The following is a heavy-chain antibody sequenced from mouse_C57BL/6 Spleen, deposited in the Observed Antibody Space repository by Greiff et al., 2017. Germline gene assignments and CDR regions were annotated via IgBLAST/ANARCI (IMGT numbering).Heavy chain of an antibody. Sequence: VQLQQPGAELVKPGASVKVSCKASGYTFTSYWMHWVKQRPGQGLEWIGRIHPSDSDTNYTQKFKGKATLTVDKSSSTAYMQLSSLTSEGSAVYYCAITLYYYGSSPYAMDDWGQGTSVTVSS. CDR2: IHPSDSDT. V-gene: IGHV1-74*01. J-gene: IGHJ4*01. CDR1: GYTFTSYW. CDR3: AITLYYYGSSPYAMDD. D-gene: IGHD1-1*01.